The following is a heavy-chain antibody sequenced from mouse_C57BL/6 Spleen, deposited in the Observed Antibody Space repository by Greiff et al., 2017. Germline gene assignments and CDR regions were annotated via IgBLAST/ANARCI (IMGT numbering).Heavy chain of an antibody. Sequence: QVQLQQSGPGLVQPSQSLSITCTVSGFSLTSYGVHWVRQSPGKGLEWLGVIWRGGSTDDNAAFMSRLSITKDNSKSQVFFKMNSLQADDTAIYYCAKTGYDGGYAMDYWGQGTSVTVSS. CDR1: GFSLTSYG. D-gene: IGHD2-2*01. V-gene: IGHV2-5*01. CDR3: AKTGYDGGYAMDY. CDR2: IWRGGST. J-gene: IGHJ4*01.